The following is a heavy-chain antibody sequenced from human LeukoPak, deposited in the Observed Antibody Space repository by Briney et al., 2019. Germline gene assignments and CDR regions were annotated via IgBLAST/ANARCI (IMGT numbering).Heavy chain of an antibody. CDR3: ARDLAPTGYYRKPHWYFDL. CDR2: IYHSGSV. CDR1: GGSISSYY. V-gene: IGHV4-59*01. D-gene: IGHD3-9*01. Sequence: PSETLSLTCTVSGGSISSYYWSWIRQPPGKGLEWIGYIYHSGSVNYNPSLKSRVTISVDTSKNQFSLELSSVTAADTAVYYCARDLAPTGYYRKPHWYFDLWGRGTLVTVSS. J-gene: IGHJ2*01.